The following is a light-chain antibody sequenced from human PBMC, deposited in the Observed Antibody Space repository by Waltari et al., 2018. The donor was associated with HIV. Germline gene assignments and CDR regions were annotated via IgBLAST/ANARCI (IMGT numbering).Light chain of an antibody. CDR1: SSNIGSNT. CDR2: SNK. J-gene: IGLJ2*01. Sequence: QSVLTQPPSASGTPGQRVTISCSGSSSNIGSNTVNWYQQLPGTAPKLLIYSNKHRPAGVPDRFSGFKAGTSASLAISGLQSEDEADYYCAAWDDSLNAVVFGGGTKLTVL. CDR3: AAWDDSLNAVV. V-gene: IGLV1-44*01.